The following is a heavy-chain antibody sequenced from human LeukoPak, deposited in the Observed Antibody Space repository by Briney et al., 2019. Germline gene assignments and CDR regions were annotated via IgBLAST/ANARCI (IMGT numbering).Heavy chain of an antibody. Sequence: PSETLSLTCIVSGDSISSSSYYWGWARQPPGKGLEWIGSIFYSGSTYYNASLKSRVTISLDTSKSQFSLKLSSVTAADTAVYYCARQRYTSGWYETRYFDLWGCGTLVIVSS. CDR1: GDSISSSSYY. V-gene: IGHV4-39*01. CDR2: IFYSGST. CDR3: ARQRYTSGWYETRYFDL. J-gene: IGHJ2*01. D-gene: IGHD6-19*01.